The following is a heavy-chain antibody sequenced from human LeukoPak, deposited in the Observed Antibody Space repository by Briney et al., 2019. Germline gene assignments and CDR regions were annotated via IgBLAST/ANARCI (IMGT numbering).Heavy chain of an antibody. J-gene: IGHJ4*02. CDR2: ISSSGSTI. D-gene: IGHD6-13*01. Sequence: GVLRLSCAASGFTFSSYEMNWVRQAPGKGLEWVSYISSSGSTIYYADSVKGRFTISRDNAKNSLYLQMNSLRAEDTAIYYCAKDLRIAAAGIEFWGQGTLVTVSS. CDR1: GFTFSSYE. V-gene: IGHV3-48*03. CDR3: AKDLRIAAAGIEF.